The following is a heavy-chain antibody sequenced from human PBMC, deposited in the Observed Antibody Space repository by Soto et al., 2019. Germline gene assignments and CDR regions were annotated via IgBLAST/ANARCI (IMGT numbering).Heavy chain of an antibody. CDR2: ISGSGGST. CDR1: GFTFSSYA. V-gene: IGHV3-23*01. D-gene: IGHD2-21*01. Sequence: PGWSLRLSCAASGFTFSSYAMSWVRQAPGKGLEWVSAISGSGGSTYYADSVKGRFTISRDNSEDTLYVQMNSLRGDDTAVYFCARGFNEAPGVGVYWCQGPQVTVSS. J-gene: IGHJ4*02. CDR3: ARGFNEAPGVGVY.